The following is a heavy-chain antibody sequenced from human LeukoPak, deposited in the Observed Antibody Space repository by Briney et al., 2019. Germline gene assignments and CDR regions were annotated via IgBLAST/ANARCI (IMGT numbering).Heavy chain of an antibody. CDR2: ISYDGSNK. J-gene: IGHJ4*02. CDR3: VSSAEYQLLSGYFDY. CDR1: GFTFSSHG. Sequence: PGRSLRLSCAASGFTFSSHGMHWVRQAPGKGLEWVAVISYDGSNKYYADSVKGRFTISRDNSKNTLYLQMNSLRAEDTAVYYCVSSAEYQLLSGYFDYWAQGTLVTVSS. D-gene: IGHD2-2*01. V-gene: IGHV3-30*03.